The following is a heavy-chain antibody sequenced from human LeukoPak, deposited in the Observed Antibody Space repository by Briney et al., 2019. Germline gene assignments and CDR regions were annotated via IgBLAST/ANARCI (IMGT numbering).Heavy chain of an antibody. V-gene: IGHV1-2*02. CDR3: ARDLGGWQGDL. CDR2: INPNNGGT. Sequence: ASVKVSCKASGYTFTGYYIHWVRQAPGQGLEWMGWINPNNGGTNYPQKFQGRVTMTRDTSISTAYMELSRLRSDDTAVYYCARDLGGWQGDLWGQGTLVTVSS. CDR1: GYTFTGYY. D-gene: IGHD6-19*01. J-gene: IGHJ5*02.